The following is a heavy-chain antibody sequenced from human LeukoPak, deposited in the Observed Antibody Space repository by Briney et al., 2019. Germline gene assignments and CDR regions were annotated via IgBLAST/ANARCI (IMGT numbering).Heavy chain of an antibody. CDR3: AKGGCSSSWYWAY. CDR1: GFTFSNYW. CDR2: IKQDGSEK. Sequence: GGSLRLSCAASGFTFSNYWMTWVRQAPGKGLEWVANIKQDGSEKYYVDSVKGRFTISRDNAKNSLYLQMNSLRAEDTAVYYCAKGGCSSSWYWAYWGQGTLVTVSS. V-gene: IGHV3-7*01. D-gene: IGHD6-13*01. J-gene: IGHJ4*02.